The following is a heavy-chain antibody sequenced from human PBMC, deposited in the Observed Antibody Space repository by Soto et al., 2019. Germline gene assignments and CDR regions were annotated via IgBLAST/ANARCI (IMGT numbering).Heavy chain of an antibody. Sequence: PSETLSLTCSVSGACLSSGGYSWSSSRRPPGKALERIAYVYYGGTASYNPSLKSRVSISVDSSKNQFSLTVKSVSAADTAAYLWATGTPQLYGVFDLWGRGTRSSVSS. V-gene: IGHV4-30-2*01. D-gene: IGHD2-2*02. J-gene: IGHJ1*01. CDR1: GACLSSGGYS. CDR3: ATGTPQLYGVFDL. CDR2: VYYGGTA.